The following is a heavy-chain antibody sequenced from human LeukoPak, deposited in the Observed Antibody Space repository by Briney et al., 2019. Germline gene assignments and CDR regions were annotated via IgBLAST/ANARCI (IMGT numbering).Heavy chain of an antibody. V-gene: IGHV4-34*01. CDR1: GGSFSGYY. J-gene: IGHJ4*02. Sequence: SETLSLTCAVYGGSFSGYYWSWIRQPPGRGLEWIGSIHYDGATYYNPSLKSRVTMSVDTSKNQFSLKLSSVTAADTAVYYCARGSTLPFDYWGQGTLVTVSS. CDR3: ARGSTLPFDY. CDR2: IHYDGAT.